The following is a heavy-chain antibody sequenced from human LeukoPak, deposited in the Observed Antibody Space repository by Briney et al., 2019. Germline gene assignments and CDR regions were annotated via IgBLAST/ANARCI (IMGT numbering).Heavy chain of an antibody. D-gene: IGHD3-10*01. CDR3: AREGGSGSYADYYYYYYMDV. CDR2: IYYSGST. V-gene: IGHV4-59*08. J-gene: IGHJ6*03. CDR1: GGSISSYY. Sequence: PSETLSLTCTVSGGSISSYYWSWIRQPPGKGLEWIGYIYYSGSTNYNPSLKSRVTISVDTSKNQFSLKLSSVTAADTAVYYCAREGGSGSYADYYYYYYMDVWGKGTTVTISS.